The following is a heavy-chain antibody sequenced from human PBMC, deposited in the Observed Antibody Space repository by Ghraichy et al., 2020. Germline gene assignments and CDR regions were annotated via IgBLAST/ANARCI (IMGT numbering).Heavy chain of an antibody. D-gene: IGHD4-23*01. CDR1: GFTFSGYS. J-gene: IGHJ6*02. Sequence: LSLTCVGSGFTFSGYSMNWVRQSPGKGLEWVSHISSSSRNIFYADSVKGRFTISRDNAKNSLSLQMNCLRDEDTAVYYCARGSAVVRFYYYAGLDVWGQGTTVTVSS. CDR3: ARGSAVVRFYYYAGLDV. V-gene: IGHV3-48*02. CDR2: ISSSSRNI.